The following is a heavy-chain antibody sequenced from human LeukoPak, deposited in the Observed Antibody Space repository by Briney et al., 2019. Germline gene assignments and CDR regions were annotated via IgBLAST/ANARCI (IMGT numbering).Heavy chain of an antibody. CDR2: IKQDGSEK. CDR3: ARDAAARGYSV. Sequence: GGSLRLSCAASGSTFSSYWMSWVRQAPGKGLEWVANIKQDGSEKYYVDSVKGRFTISRDNAKNSLYLQMNSLRAEDTAVYYCARDAAARGYSVWGQGTLVTVSS. CDR1: GSTFSSYW. J-gene: IGHJ4*02. D-gene: IGHD5-18*01. V-gene: IGHV3-7*01.